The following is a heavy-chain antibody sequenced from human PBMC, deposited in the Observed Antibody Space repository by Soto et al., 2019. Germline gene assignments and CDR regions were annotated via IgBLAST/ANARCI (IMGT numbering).Heavy chain of an antibody. CDR1: GFTFSYYY. J-gene: IGHJ5*02. D-gene: IGHD3-22*01. CDR3: ARPNYYDSSGYFGWFDP. Sequence: GGSLRLSCAASGFTFSYYYMSWIRQSPGKGLEWVSYISSSGSTIYYADSVKGRFTISRDNAKNSLYLQMNSLRAEDTAVYYCARPNYYDSSGYFGWFDPWGQGTLVTVSS. V-gene: IGHV3-11*01. CDR2: ISSSGSTI.